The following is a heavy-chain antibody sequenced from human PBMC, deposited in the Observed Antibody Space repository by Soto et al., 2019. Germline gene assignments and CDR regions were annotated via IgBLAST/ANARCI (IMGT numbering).Heavy chain of an antibody. D-gene: IGHD6-19*01. J-gene: IGHJ1*01. V-gene: IGHV1-18*01. Sequence: QVQLVQSGAEVKKPGASVKVSCKASGYTFTSYGISWVRQAPGQGLEWMGWISAYNGNTNYAQKLQGRVTMTTDTSTSTAYMELRSLRTDDTAVYYCARASLGAVAGGEHFQHWGQGTLVTVSS. CDR3: ARASLGAVAGGEHFQH. CDR1: GYTFTSYG. CDR2: ISAYNGNT.